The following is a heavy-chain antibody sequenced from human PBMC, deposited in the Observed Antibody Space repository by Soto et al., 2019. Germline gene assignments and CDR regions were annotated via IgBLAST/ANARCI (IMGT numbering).Heavy chain of an antibody. Sequence: PSETLSLTCTVSNGSITNFPWSWIRQPPGKGLEWIGYIYFSGSTNYSPSLKSRVTMSIDTSKNEFSLKLISVTAADTAAYYCAAYDSEGYFDYWGQGALVTVSS. CDR2: IYFSGST. D-gene: IGHD3-9*01. CDR3: AAYDSEGYFDY. CDR1: NGSITNFP. J-gene: IGHJ4*02. V-gene: IGHV4-59*01.